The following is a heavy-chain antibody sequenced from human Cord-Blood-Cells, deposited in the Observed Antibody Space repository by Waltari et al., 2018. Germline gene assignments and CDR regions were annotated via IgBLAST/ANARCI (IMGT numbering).Heavy chain of an antibody. J-gene: IGHJ4*02. CDR1: GYTLTELS. CDR3: ATVAVMSGYYFDY. CDR2: VGTKECET. D-gene: IGHD3-3*01. Sequence: QVQLVQSGAEVKKPGASVKVSCKVSGYTLTELSMHWVRQCPGKGLEWMGGVGTKECETIYAQKFQGRVTMTEDTSTDTAYMDLSSLRSEDTAVYYCATVAVMSGYYFDYWGQGTLVTVAS. V-gene: IGHV1-24*01.